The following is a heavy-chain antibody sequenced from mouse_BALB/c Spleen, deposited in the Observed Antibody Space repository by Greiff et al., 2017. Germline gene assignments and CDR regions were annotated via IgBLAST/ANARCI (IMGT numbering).Heavy chain of an antibody. J-gene: IGHJ4*01. CDR3: ARETLITTVVGAMDY. D-gene: IGHD1-1*01. V-gene: IGHV5-9-4*01. CDR1: GFTFSSYA. CDR2: ISSGGSYT. Sequence: EVQRVESGGGLVKPGGSLKLSCAASGFTFSSYAMSWVRQSPEKRLEWVAEISSGGSYTYYPDTVTGRFTISRDNAKNTLYLEMSSLRSEDTAMYYCARETLITTVVGAMDYWGQGTSVTVSS.